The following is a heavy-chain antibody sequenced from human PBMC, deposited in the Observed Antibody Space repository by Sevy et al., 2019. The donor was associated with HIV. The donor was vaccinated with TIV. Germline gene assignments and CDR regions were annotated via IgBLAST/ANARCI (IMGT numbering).Heavy chain of an antibody. J-gene: IGHJ3*02. V-gene: IGHV3-7*01. Sequence: GGSLRLPCAASEFSFAWYWMSWVRQTPEKGLEWVSNINQDGSEKNYVDTVKGRFTISRDKAKNSLYLQMNSLRVEETAVYYCASKGGSRPNYAFDTWGHGTMVTVSS. CDR2: INQDGSEK. CDR3: ASKGGSRPNYAFDT. D-gene: IGHD3-10*01. CDR1: EFSFAWYW.